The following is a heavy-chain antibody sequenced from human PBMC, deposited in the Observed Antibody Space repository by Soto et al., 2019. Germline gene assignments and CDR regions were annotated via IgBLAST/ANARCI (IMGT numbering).Heavy chain of an antibody. V-gene: IGHV4-4*07. Sequence: PSETLSLTCTVSGAFISGYYWSWIRQPAGMGLEWIGRIYTSGSTKYSPSLKSRATMSVDTSKKQFSLKLNSVTAADTAVYYCARESTVAGTDNWFDSWGQGTLVTVSS. D-gene: IGHD6-13*01. CDR1: GAFISGYY. J-gene: IGHJ5*01. CDR3: ARESTVAGTDNWFDS. CDR2: IYTSGST.